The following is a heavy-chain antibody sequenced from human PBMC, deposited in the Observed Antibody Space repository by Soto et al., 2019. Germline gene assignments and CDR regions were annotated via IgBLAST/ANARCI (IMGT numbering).Heavy chain of an antibody. J-gene: IGHJ3*02. CDR2: ISAYNGNT. Sequence: QVQLVQSGAEVKKPGASVKVSCKASGYTFTSYGISWVRQAPGQGLEWMGWISAYNGNTNHAQKLQGRVTMTTDTSSSTADMELRSLRSDDTVVYYCARDYYDSSGPSYDAFDIWGQGTMVTVSS. V-gene: IGHV1-18*01. D-gene: IGHD3-22*01. CDR1: GYTFTSYG. CDR3: ARDYYDSSGPSYDAFDI.